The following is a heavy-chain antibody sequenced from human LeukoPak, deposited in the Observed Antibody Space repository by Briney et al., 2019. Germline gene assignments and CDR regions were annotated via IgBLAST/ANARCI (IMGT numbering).Heavy chain of an antibody. Sequence: GGSLRLSCTASGFTFGDHAMSWVRQAPGKGLEWVGFIRSQAYRGTTEYAASVKGRFIISRDDSKSIVYLQMSSLIVEDTAVYFCTRGPIHLWLYDGTDVWGQGTTVSVSS. CDR2: IRSQAYRGTT. D-gene: IGHD5-18*01. V-gene: IGHV3-49*04. J-gene: IGHJ6*02. CDR3: TRGPIHLWLYDGTDV. CDR1: GFTFGDHA.